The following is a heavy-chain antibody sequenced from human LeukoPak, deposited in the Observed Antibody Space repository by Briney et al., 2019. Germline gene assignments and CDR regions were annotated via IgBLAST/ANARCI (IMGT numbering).Heavy chain of an antibody. V-gene: IGHV4-61*02. CDR1: GGSISSGSYY. J-gene: IGHJ4*02. D-gene: IGHD5-12*01. CDR3: ARDSWILFDY. CDR2: IYTSGST. Sequence: SQTLSLTCTVSGGSISSGSYYWSWIRQPAGKGLEWIGRIYTSGSTNYNPSLKNRVTISVDTSKNQFSLKLSSVTAADTAVYYCARDSWILFDYWGQGTLVTVSS.